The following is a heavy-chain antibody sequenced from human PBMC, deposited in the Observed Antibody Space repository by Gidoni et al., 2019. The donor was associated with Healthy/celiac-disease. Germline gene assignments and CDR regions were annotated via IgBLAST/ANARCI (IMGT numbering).Heavy chain of an antibody. V-gene: IGHV3-11*06. CDR2: ISSSSSYT. J-gene: IGHJ3*02. CDR1: GFTFSDYY. CDR3: ASTPIVGATWGAFDI. Sequence: QVQLVESGGGLVKPGGSLRLSCAASGFTFSDYYMSWIRQAPGKGLEWVSYISSSSSYTNYADSVKGRFTISRDNAKNSLYLQMNSLRAEDTAVYYCASTPIVGATWGAFDIWGQGTMVTVSS. D-gene: IGHD1-26*01.